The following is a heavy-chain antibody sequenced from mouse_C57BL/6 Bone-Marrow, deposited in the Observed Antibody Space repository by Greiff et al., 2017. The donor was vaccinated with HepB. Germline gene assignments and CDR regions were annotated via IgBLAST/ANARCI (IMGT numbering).Heavy chain of an antibody. J-gene: IGHJ2*01. CDR1: GFTFSSYA. V-gene: IGHV5-4*01. D-gene: IGHD1-1*01. CDR3: ARGSITTVVAPNYFDY. Sequence: EVQLVESGGGLVKPGGSLKLSCAASGFTFSSYAMSWVRQTPEKRLEWVATISDGGSYTYYPDNVKGRFTIYRDNAKNNLYLQMSHLKSEDTAMYYCARGSITTVVAPNYFDYWGQGTTLTVSS. CDR2: ISDGGSYT.